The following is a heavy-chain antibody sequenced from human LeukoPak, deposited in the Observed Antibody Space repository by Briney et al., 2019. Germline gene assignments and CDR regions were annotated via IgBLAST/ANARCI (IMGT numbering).Heavy chain of an antibody. CDR3: ARHSGNYAFDY. CDR1: GYRFNTHG. J-gene: IGHJ4*02. CDR2: VSTYNDKK. Sequence: ASVKVSCKASGYRFNTHGISWVRQAPGQGLEWMGWVSTYNDKKDYAQKFQDRVTMTRDTSTTTAYMELGSLRSDDTAVYYCARHSGNYAFDYWGQGTLVTVSS. V-gene: IGHV1-18*01. D-gene: IGHD1-26*01.